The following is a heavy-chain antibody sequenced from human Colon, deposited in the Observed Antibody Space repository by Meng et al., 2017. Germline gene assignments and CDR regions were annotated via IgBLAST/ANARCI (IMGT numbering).Heavy chain of an antibody. Sequence: HVHAQQSGPGLAQPSPTLSLTCTVAGGSISSGDYYWSWIRQPPGKGLEWIGYIYYSGSTYSNASLKSRVTISIDRSKNQFSLKLSSVTAADTAVYYCARDRKHYGERGWFDPWGQGTLVTVSS. CDR1: GGSISSGDYY. CDR3: ARDRKHYGERGWFDP. J-gene: IGHJ5*02. V-gene: IGHV4-30-4*01. D-gene: IGHD4-17*01. CDR2: IYYSGST.